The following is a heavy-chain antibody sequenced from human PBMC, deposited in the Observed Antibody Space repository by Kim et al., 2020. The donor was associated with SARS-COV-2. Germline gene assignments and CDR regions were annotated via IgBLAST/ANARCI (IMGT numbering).Heavy chain of an antibody. CDR2: IYYSGST. V-gene: IGHV4-39*07. Sequence: SETLSLTCTVSGGSISSSSYYWGWIRQPPGKGLEWIGSIYYSGSTYYNPSLKSRVTISVDTSKNQFSLKLSSVTAADTAVYYCARGLMVRGRPGPNFDYWGQGTLVTVSS. D-gene: IGHD3-10*01. CDR3: ARGLMVRGRPGPNFDY. J-gene: IGHJ4*02. CDR1: GGSISSSSYY.